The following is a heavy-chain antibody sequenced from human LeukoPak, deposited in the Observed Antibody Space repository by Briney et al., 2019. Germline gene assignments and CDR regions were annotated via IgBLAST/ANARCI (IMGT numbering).Heavy chain of an antibody. CDR2: IIPIFGTA. V-gene: IGHV1-69*06. J-gene: IGHJ5*02. D-gene: IGHD4-17*01. CDR3: ASSHDYGDYVRWFDP. Sequence: SVKVSCKATGGTFSSYAISWVRQAPGQGLEWMGGIIPIFGTANYAQKFQGRVTITADKSTSTAYMELSSLRSEDTAVYYCASSHDYGDYVRWFDPWGQGTLVTVSS. CDR1: GGTFSSYA.